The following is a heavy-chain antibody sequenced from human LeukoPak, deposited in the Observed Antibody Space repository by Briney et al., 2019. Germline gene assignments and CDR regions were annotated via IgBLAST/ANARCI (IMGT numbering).Heavy chain of an antibody. CDR2: IYHSGST. V-gene: IGHV4-38-2*02. Sequence: SETLSLTCTVSGYSISSGYYWGWIRQPPGKGLEWIGSIYHSGSTHYNPSLKSRVTISVDTSKNQFSLKLSSVTAADTAVYYCARLYYYDSSGPPLWGQGTLVTVSS. CDR1: GYSISSGYY. CDR3: ARLYYYDSSGPPL. D-gene: IGHD3-22*01. J-gene: IGHJ4*02.